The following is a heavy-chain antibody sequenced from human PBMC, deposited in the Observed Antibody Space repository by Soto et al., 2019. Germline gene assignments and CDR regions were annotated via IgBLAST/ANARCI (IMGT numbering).Heavy chain of an antibody. J-gene: IGHJ5*02. D-gene: IGHD3-22*01. V-gene: IGHV4-61*01. Sequence: TSEPLSLTCTVSGDSVRSGIYYWSWIRQPPGKRLELIGFIDYSGSTNHNPSLKSRVTISIDTSKNQFSLKLKSVTAADTAVYYCARVGYHSSDYLSKWFDPWGQGTLVTVSS. CDR2: IDYSGST. CDR1: GDSVRSGIYY. CDR3: ARVGYHSSDYLSKWFDP.